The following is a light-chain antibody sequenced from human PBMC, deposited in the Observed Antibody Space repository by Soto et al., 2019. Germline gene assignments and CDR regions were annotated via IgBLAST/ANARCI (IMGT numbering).Light chain of an antibody. Sequence: QSALTQPASVSGSPGQSITISCTGTSSDVGSYNLVSWYQQHPGKAPKLMIYEGSKRPSGVSNRFSGSKSGNTASLTISGLQADDEADYYCYSYVGSKSYVFGTGTKVTVL. CDR2: EGS. V-gene: IGLV2-23*01. J-gene: IGLJ1*01. CDR3: YSYVGSKSYV. CDR1: SSDVGSYNL.